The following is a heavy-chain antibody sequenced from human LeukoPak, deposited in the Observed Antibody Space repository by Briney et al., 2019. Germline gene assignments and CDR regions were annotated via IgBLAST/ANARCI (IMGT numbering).Heavy chain of an antibody. V-gene: IGHV1-18*01. J-gene: IGHJ4*02. Sequence: ASVKVSCKASGYTFTSYGISWVRQAPGQGLEWMGWISAYSGNTNYAQKLQGRVTMTTDTSTSTAYMELRSLRSDDTAVYYCARVVTMIVVVSSWVGPNDYWGQGTLVTVSS. CDR1: GYTFTSYG. CDR2: ISAYSGNT. CDR3: ARVVTMIVVVSSWVGPNDY. D-gene: IGHD3-22*01.